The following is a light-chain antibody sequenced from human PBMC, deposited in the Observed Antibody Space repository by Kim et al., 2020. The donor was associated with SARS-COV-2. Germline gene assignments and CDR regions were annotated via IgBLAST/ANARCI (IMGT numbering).Light chain of an antibody. J-gene: IGKJ2*01. V-gene: IGKV3-15*01. CDR1: QSISSN. CDR2: AAS. CDR3: QQYDNWPPFT. Sequence: AAPGESVTLSCRARQSISSNLAWYQQKTGQAPRLLLYAASTTAIGVPGRCSGSGSGTEFTLTISSLQSEDFAVYYCQQYDNWPPFTFGQGTKLEIK.